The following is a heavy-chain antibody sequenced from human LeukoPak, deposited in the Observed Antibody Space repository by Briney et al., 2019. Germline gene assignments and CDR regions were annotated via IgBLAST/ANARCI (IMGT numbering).Heavy chain of an antibody. Sequence: GSLILSCAASGFTFDDYGMSWVRQAPGKGLEWVSGINWNGGSTCYADSVKGRFTISRDNAKNALYLQMNSLRAEDTALYYCARVVFYDSSGYFQPSGHDAFDIWGQGTMVTVSS. J-gene: IGHJ3*02. V-gene: IGHV3-20*04. D-gene: IGHD3-22*01. CDR1: GFTFDDYG. CDR2: INWNGGST. CDR3: ARVVFYDSSGYFQPSGHDAFDI.